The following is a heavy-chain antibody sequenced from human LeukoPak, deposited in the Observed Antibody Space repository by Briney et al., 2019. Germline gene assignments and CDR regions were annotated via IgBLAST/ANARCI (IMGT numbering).Heavy chain of an antibody. Sequence: PGGALRLSCAASGFTFSSYAMSWVRQAPGQGPEWVSAISDSGGNRYYADSVKGRFTISRDNSKNTLYLQMNSLRAEDTAVYYCAKQDIRSSAWYDWGQGTLVTVSS. V-gene: IGHV3-23*01. J-gene: IGHJ4*02. CDR3: AKQDIRSSAWYD. CDR2: ISDSGGNR. D-gene: IGHD6-19*01. CDR1: GFTFSSYA.